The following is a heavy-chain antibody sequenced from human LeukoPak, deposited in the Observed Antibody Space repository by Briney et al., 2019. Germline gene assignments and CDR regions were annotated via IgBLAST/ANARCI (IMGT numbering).Heavy chain of an antibody. Sequence: ASVKVSCKASGYTFTSYGISWVRQAPGQGLEWMGWISAYNGNTNYAQKLQGRVTMTTDTSTSTAYMELRSLRSDDTAVYYCARGVVKGPYYYYYYMDVWGKGTTVTISS. D-gene: IGHD3-22*01. CDR3: ARGVVKGPYYYYYYMDV. CDR2: ISAYNGNT. CDR1: GYTFTSYG. J-gene: IGHJ6*03. V-gene: IGHV1-18*01.